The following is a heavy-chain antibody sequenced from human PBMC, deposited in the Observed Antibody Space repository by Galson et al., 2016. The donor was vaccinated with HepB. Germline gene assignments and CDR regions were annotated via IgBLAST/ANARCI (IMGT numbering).Heavy chain of an antibody. CDR1: GFTFSGYA. J-gene: IGHJ6*02. Sequence: SLRLSCAASGFTFSGYAMSWVRQAPGKGLEWVAVISYDGTNKYYADSVKGRFTISRDDSKNTLHLQMNSLRGDDTAVYYCARGYYNAMDVWGQGATITVSS. CDR3: ARGYYNAMDV. V-gene: IGHV3-30*03. CDR2: ISYDGTNK.